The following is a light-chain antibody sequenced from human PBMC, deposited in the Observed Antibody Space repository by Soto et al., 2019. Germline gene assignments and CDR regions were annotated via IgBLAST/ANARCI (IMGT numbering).Light chain of an antibody. CDR2: DVS. J-gene: IGLJ1*01. CDR3: SSYTSSSTLYV. Sequence: QSALTQPASVSGSPGQSITISCTGTSSDVGGYNYVSWYQQHPGKAPKLMIYDVSNLPSGVSNRFSGSKSGNPASLTISGIQAEAEADYYCSSYTSSSTLYVFGTGTKLTLL. V-gene: IGLV2-14*01. CDR1: SSDVGGYNY.